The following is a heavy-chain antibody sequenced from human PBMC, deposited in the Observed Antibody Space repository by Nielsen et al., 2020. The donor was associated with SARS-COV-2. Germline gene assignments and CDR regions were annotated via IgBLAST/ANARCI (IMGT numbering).Heavy chain of an antibody. CDR3: ASQFPGELSLGAGFYYGMDV. V-gene: IGHV4-4*02. J-gene: IGHJ6*02. Sequence: WIRQPPGKGLEWIGEIYHSGSTNYNPSLKSRVTISVDKSKNQFSLKLSSVTAADTAVYYCASQFPGELSLGAGFYYGMDVWGQGTTVTVSS. CDR2: IYHSGST. D-gene: IGHD3-16*02.